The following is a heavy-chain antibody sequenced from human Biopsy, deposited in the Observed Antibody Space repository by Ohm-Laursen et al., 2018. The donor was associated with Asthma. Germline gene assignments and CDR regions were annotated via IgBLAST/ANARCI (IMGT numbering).Heavy chain of an antibody. CDR2: ISSDVRE. J-gene: IGHJ3*02. V-gene: IGHV3-30*18. CDR1: GFTFRNFG. Sequence: SLRLSCAASGFTFRNFGMHWVRQAPGKGLEWVALISSDVREWYADSVEGRFTISRDNAKNSLYLQMNSLILEDTALYYCAKWGSGYNVDAFDIWGQGTVVTVSS. CDR3: AKWGSGYNVDAFDI. D-gene: IGHD3-22*01.